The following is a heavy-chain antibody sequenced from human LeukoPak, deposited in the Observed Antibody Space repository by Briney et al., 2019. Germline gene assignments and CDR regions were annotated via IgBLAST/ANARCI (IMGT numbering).Heavy chain of an antibody. CDR1: GFNFHTYT. CDR3: AVNSGRDEVGGF. Sequence: PGGSLRLSCAASGFNFHTYTMLWVRQAPGKGLELVSSISSSSTDIYYADSVKGRFAISRDNAEKSLFLQMNSLRVDDTAVYYCAVNSGRDEVGGFWGQGTQVTVSS. D-gene: IGHD5-12*01. V-gene: IGHV3-21*01. CDR2: ISSSSTDI. J-gene: IGHJ4*02.